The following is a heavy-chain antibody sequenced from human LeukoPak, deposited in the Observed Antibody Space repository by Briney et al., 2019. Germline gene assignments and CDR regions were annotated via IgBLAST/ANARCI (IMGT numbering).Heavy chain of an antibody. CDR3: ARDTSYDFWSDPTELFDI. J-gene: IGHJ3*02. CDR1: GGTFSSYA. CDR2: ISAHNGNR. Sequence: ASVKVSCKASGGTFSSYAISWVRQAPGQGLEWMGWISAHNGNRKYVEKIQGRVTMTTDTSTSTAYMELRSLRSDDTAVYYCARDTSYDFWSDPTELFDIWGQGTMVTVST. V-gene: IGHV1-18*01. D-gene: IGHD3-3*01.